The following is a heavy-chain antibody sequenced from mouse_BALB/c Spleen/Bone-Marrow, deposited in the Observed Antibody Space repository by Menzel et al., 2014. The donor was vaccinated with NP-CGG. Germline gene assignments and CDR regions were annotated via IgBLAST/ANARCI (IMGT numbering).Heavy chain of an antibody. CDR1: GFDFSRYW. CDR2: INPDSSTI. CDR3: ARLSYGGGFDY. D-gene: IGHD2-12*01. Sequence: VQLQQSGGGLVKPGGSLKLSCAASGFDFSRYWMGWVRQAPGKGLEWIGEINPDSSTINYTPTLKGKFIISRDKAKNILYLQMSKVRSGDTALYYRARLSYGGGFDYWGPGTLVTVSA. J-gene: IGHJ3*01. V-gene: IGHV4-1*02.